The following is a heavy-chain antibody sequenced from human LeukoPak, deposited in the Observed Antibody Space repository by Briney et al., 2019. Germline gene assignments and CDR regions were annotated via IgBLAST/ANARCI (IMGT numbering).Heavy chain of an antibody. Sequence: PGGSLRLSCAASGFTFSSYGMHWVRQAPGKELEWVAVISYDGSNKYYADSVKGRFTISRDNSKNTLYLQMNSLRAEDTAVYYCAKGGYSYGRTFDYWGQGTLVTVSS. CDR2: ISYDGSNK. CDR1: GFTFSSYG. J-gene: IGHJ4*02. V-gene: IGHV3-30*18. CDR3: AKGGYSYGRTFDY. D-gene: IGHD5-18*01.